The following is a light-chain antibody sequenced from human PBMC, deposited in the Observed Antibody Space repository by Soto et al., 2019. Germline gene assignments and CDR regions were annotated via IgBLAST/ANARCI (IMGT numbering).Light chain of an antibody. J-gene: IGLJ1*01. CDR1: SSDVGGYNY. CDR3: SSYTSSSTLVYV. Sequence: QSALTQPASVSGSPGQSITISCTGTSSDVGGYNYVSWYQQHPGKAPKLMIYDVSNRPSGVSNRFSRSKSGNTASLTISGLQAEDEADYYCSSYTSSSTLVYVFGTGTKLTVL. V-gene: IGLV2-14*01. CDR2: DVS.